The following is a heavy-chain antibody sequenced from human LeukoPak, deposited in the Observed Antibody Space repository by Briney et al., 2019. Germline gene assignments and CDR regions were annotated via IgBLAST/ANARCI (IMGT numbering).Heavy chain of an antibody. D-gene: IGHD2-21*02. CDR2: INHSGST. CDR1: GFTFSSYW. V-gene: IGHV4-34*01. J-gene: IGHJ4*02. Sequence: GSLRLSCAASGFTFSSYWMSWIRQPPGKGLEWIGEINHSGSTNYNPSLKSRVTISVDTSKNQFSLKLSSVTAADTAVYYCARGSCGGDCYSPANFDYWGQGTLVTVSS. CDR3: ARGSCGGDCYSPANFDY.